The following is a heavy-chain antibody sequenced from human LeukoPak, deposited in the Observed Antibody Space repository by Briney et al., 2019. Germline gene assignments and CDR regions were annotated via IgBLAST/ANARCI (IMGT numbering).Heavy chain of an antibody. CDR3: ARGGEMASYYGMDV. CDR2: INHSGST. D-gene: IGHD5-24*01. Sequence: SETLSLTCAVYGGSFSGYYWSWIRQPPGKGLEWIGEINHSGSTNYNPSLKSRVTISIDTSKNQFSLKLNSVTAADTAVYYCARGGEMASYYGMDVWGPGTTVTVSS. J-gene: IGHJ6*02. V-gene: IGHV4-34*01. CDR1: GGSFSGYY.